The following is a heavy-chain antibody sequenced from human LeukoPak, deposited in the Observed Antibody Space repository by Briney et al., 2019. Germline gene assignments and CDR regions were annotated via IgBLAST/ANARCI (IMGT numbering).Heavy chain of an antibody. D-gene: IGHD3-16*01. CDR1: GFTFSSSA. J-gene: IGHJ4*02. V-gene: IGHV3-23*01. Sequence: PGGSLRLSCAASGFTFSSSAMSWVRQAPGKGLEWVSTISGSDTSTYYADSVKGRFTISRHNSKNTLYLQMNSLRAEDTAVYYCAKTRLGELFYWGQVTLVTVSS. CDR3: AKTRLGELFY. CDR2: ISGSDTST.